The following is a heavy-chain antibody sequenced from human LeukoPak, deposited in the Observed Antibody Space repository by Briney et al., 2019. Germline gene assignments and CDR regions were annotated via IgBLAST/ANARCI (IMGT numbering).Heavy chain of an antibody. Sequence: PGGSLRLSCAASGFTVSSKYMNWVRQAPGKGLEWVSVIYSGGSTYYADSVKGRFTISRDNSTNTLYLQMNSLRAEDTAVYFCARRYYYDSSGSYRAYYFDYWGQGTLVTVSS. CDR1: GFTVSSKY. V-gene: IGHV3-66*01. CDR2: IYSGGST. D-gene: IGHD3-22*01. CDR3: ARRYYYDSSGSYRAYYFDY. J-gene: IGHJ4*02.